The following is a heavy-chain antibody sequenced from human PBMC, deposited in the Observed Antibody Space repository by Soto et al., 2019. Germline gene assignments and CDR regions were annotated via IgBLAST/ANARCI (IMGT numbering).Heavy chain of an antibody. CDR1: GFTFSSYA. D-gene: IGHD6-13*01. Sequence: GGSLRLSCEASGFTFSSYAMSWVRQAPGKGLEWVSAISGSGGSTYYADSVKGRFTISRDNSKNTLYLQMNSLRAEDTAVYYCAKGGSSWSKGVTWFDPWGQGTLVTVSS. J-gene: IGHJ5*02. CDR3: AKGGSSWSKGVTWFDP. CDR2: ISGSGGST. V-gene: IGHV3-23*01.